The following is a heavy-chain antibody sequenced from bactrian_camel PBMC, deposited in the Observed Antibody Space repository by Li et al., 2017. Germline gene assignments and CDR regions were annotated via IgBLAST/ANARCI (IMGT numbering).Heavy chain of an antibody. V-gene: IGHV3S53*01. CDR2: IHKDGTT. CDR1: GYVC. D-gene: IGHD2*01. Sequence: HVQLVESGGGSVQAGGSLRLSCSASGYVCMGWYRQTPGNERDGLATIHKDGTTSYADSAKGRFTISVDNANNKLYLDMNDLKPEDTARYICAADLRFGVCTSKTTFAYRGQGTQVTVS. CDR3: AADLRFGVCTSKTTFAY. J-gene: IGHJ6*01.